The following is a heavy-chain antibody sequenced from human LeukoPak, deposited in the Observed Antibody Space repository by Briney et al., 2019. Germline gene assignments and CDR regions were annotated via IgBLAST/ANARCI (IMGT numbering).Heavy chain of an antibody. V-gene: IGHV3-33*01. CDR3: ATAVASSSGWYADY. CDR2: IWYDGSNK. CDR1: GFTFRSYG. D-gene: IGHD6-19*01. Sequence: GGSLRLSCAASGFTFRSYGMHWVRQAPGKGLEWVAVIWYDGSNKYYADSVKGRFTVSRDNSKNTLYLQMNSLRAEDTAVYYCATAVASSSGWYADYWGQGTLVTVSS. J-gene: IGHJ4*02.